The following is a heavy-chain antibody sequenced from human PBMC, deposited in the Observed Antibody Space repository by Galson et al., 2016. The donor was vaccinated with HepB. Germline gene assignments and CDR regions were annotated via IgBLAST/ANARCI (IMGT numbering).Heavy chain of an antibody. J-gene: IGHJ6*02. CDR2: IGTAGDT. CDR3: ARDIVGAGMDL. Sequence: SLRLSCAASGFTLTTYDLHWVRQVPGKGLEWLSSIGTAGDTYYVASVRGRFTISRDNDKNSSYLQMNSLRVGDTALYYCARDIVGAGMDLWGQGTTVTVSS. CDR1: GFTLTTYD. D-gene: IGHD2-21*01. V-gene: IGHV3-13*01.